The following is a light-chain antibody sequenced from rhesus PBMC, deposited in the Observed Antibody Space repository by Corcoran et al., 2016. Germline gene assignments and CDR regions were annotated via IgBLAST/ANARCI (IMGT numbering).Light chain of an antibody. CDR2: KAS. V-gene: IGKV1-22*01. CDR1: QSISSW. J-gene: IGKJ2*01. Sequence: DIQMTQSPSSLSASVGDTVTITCRASQSISSWLAWYQQKQGKAPKLLIYKASSLQSWVPSRFSGSGSGTDFTLTISRLQSEDFATYYCQQYNGSPYSFGQGTKVDIK. CDR3: QQYNGSPYS.